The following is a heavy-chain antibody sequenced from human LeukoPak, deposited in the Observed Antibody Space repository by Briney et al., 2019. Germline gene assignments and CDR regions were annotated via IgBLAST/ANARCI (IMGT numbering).Heavy chain of an antibody. Sequence: GGSLRLSCAASRFTFSSYAMSWVRQAPGKGLEWVSAISGSGGSTYYADSVKGRFTISRDNSKNTLYLQMNSLRAEDTAVYYCAKGMRCSGGSCYTGNWFDPWGQGTLVTVSS. J-gene: IGHJ5*02. D-gene: IGHD2-15*01. CDR2: ISGSGGST. CDR3: AKGMRCSGGSCYTGNWFDP. V-gene: IGHV3-23*01. CDR1: RFTFSSYA.